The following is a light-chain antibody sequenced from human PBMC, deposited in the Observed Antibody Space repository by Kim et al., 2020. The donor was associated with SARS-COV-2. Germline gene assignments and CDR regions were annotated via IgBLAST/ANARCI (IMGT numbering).Light chain of an antibody. J-gene: IGKJ1*01. Sequence: ATQMTQSPSSLSASVGDRVTISCRASQGIRTDLGWYQQKPGKAPKLLIYGASTLQYGVPPRFSGSGSGTDFTLTISSLQPEDIGTYYCLQDYTYPRTFGQGTKVDIK. V-gene: IGKV1-6*01. CDR3: LQDYTYPRT. CDR2: GAS. CDR1: QGIRTD.